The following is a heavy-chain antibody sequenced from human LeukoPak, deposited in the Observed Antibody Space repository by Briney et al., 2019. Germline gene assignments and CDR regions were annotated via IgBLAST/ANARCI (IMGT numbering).Heavy chain of an antibody. CDR2: ISSSSSTI. J-gene: IGHJ4*02. V-gene: IGHV3-48*01. Sequence: GGSLRLSCAASGFTFSSYSMNWVRQAPGKGLEWVSYISSSSSTIYYADSVKGRFTISRDNAKNSLYLQMNSLRAEDTAVYYCARVRGLRYFDWLVDYWGQGTLVTVSS. CDR1: GFTFSSYS. CDR3: ARVRGLRYFDWLVDY. D-gene: IGHD3-9*01.